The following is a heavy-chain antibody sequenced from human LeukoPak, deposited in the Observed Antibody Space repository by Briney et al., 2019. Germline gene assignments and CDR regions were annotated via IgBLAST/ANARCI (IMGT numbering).Heavy chain of an antibody. J-gene: IGHJ4*02. V-gene: IGHV1-69*05. Sequence: TVKVSCKASGGTFSSYAISWVRQAPGQGLEWMGGIIPIFGTANYAQKLQGRVTMTTDTSTSTAYMELRSLRSDDTAVYYCARGRDGYNYYGYWGQGTLVTVSS. CDR3: ARGRDGYNYYGY. CDR2: IIPIFGTA. D-gene: IGHD5-24*01. CDR1: GGTFSSYA.